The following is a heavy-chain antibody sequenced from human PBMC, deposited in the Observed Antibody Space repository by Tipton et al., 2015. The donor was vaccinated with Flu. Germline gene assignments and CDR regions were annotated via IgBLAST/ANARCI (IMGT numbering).Heavy chain of an antibody. D-gene: IGHD3-16*01. J-gene: IGHJ5*02. V-gene: IGHV4-61*02. Sequence: LRLSCTVSGGSISGDDFYWNWVRQPAGKGLEWVGRIYASGSTNYNPSLESRVTISVDTSKNMFSLRLTSVTAADTAVYYCARRGETWGQGTLVTVPS. CDR1: GGSISGDDFY. CDR3: ARRGET. CDR2: IYASGST.